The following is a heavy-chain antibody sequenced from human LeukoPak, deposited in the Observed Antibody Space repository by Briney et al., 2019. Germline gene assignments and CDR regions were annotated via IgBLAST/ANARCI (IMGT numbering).Heavy chain of an antibody. CDR3: AKGRTYYDFWSGYGKFDY. V-gene: IGHV4-34*01. Sequence: SETLSLTCAVYGGSFSGYYWSWIRQPPGKGLEWIGEINHSGSTNYNPSLKSRVTISVDTSKNQFSLKLSSVTAADTAVYYCAKGRTYYDFWSGYGKFDYWGQGTLVTVSS. CDR2: INHSGST. J-gene: IGHJ4*02. CDR1: GGSFSGYY. D-gene: IGHD3-3*01.